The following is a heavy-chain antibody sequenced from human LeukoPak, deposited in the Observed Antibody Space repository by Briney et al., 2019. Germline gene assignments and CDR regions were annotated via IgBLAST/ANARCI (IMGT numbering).Heavy chain of an antibody. CDR1: GYTLTDLS. CDR2: FDPEDGET. D-gene: IGHD2-21*02. CDR3: ATAMVTAIYSNSGVDF. J-gene: IGHJ6*04. Sequence: ASVKVSCKVSGYTLTDLSMHWVRQAPGKGLEWMGGFDPEDGETIYAQKFQGRVTMTEDTSTDTAYMELSSLRSEDTAVYYCATAMVTAIYSNSGVDFWGKGPTATAS. V-gene: IGHV1-24*01.